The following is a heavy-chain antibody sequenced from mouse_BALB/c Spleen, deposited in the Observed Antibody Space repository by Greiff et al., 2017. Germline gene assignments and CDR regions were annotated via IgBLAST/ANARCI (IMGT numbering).Heavy chain of an antibody. CDR3: ARRGLTTATWFAY. J-gene: IGHJ3*01. Sequence: VQLQQSGAELVKPGASVKLSCTASGFNIKDTYMHWVKQRPEQGLEWIGRIDPANGNTKYDPKFQGKATITADTSSNTAYLQLSSLTSEDTAVYYCARRGLTTATWFAYWGQGTLVTVSA. CDR1: GFNIKDTY. V-gene: IGHV14-3*02. D-gene: IGHD1-2*01. CDR2: IDPANGNT.